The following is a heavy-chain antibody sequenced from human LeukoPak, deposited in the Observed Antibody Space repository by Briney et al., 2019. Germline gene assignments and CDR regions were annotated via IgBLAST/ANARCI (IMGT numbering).Heavy chain of an antibody. V-gene: IGHV4-30-4*01. Sequence: PSETLSLTCTVSGGSISSGDNYWSWIRQPPGKGLEWIGYIYYSGSTYYNPSLKSRVTISVDTSKNQFSLKLSSVTAADTAVYYCAREVGYVKISDYWGQGTLVTVSS. J-gene: IGHJ4*02. D-gene: IGHD5-12*01. CDR3: AREVGYVKISDY. CDR2: IYYSGST. CDR1: GGSISSGDNY.